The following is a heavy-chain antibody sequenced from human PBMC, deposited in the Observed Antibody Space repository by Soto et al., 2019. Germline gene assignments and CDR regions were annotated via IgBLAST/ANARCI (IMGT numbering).Heavy chain of an antibody. V-gene: IGHV1-46*03. CDR2: INPSGGST. CDR3: ARGYYYDSSGYPALDY. J-gene: IGHJ4*02. D-gene: IGHD3-22*01. Sequence: ASVKVSCKASGYTFTIYYMHWVRQAPGQGLEWMGIINPSGGSTSYAQKFQGRVTMTRDTSTSTVYMELSSLRSEDTAVYYCARGYYYDSSGYPALDYWGQGTLVTVSS. CDR1: GYTFTIYY.